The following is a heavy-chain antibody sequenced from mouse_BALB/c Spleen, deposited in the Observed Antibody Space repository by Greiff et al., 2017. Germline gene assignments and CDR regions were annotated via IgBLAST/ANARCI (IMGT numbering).Heavy chain of an antibody. V-gene: IGHV5-15*02. CDR3: ARSPSTGTDAMDY. D-gene: IGHD4-1*02. CDR1: GFTFSDYG. J-gene: IGHJ4*01. Sequence: EVKLMESGGGLVQPGGSRKLSCAASGFTFSDYGMAWVRQAPGKGPEWVAFISNLAYSIYYADTVTGRFTISRENAKNTLYLEMSSLRSEDTAMYYCARSPSTGTDAMDYWGQGTSVTVSS. CDR2: ISNLAYSI.